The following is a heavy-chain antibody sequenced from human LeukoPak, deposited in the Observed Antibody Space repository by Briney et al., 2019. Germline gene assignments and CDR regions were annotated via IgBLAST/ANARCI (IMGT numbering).Heavy chain of an antibody. Sequence: GGSLRLSCAASGFTFSSYDMHWVRQAPGKGLEWVAFIRSDGSNKYYGDSVKGRFTISRDNSKNTLYLQMNSLRAEDTAVYYCAKDSKIVGATFRSYHYMDVWGKGTAVTVSS. V-gene: IGHV3-30*02. CDR3: AKDSKIVGATFRSYHYMDV. J-gene: IGHJ6*03. D-gene: IGHD1-26*01. CDR1: GFTFSSYD. CDR2: IRSDGSNK.